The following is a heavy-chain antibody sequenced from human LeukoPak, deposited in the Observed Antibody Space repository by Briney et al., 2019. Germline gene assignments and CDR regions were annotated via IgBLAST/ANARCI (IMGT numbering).Heavy chain of an antibody. D-gene: IGHD3-22*01. CDR3: ARACYYDSSGYSFYYHMDV. V-gene: IGHV5-51*01. Sequence: GESLQISCKGSGSSFSSYWIGWVRQMPGKGLEWMGIIYPDDSDTKYSPSFQGQVTISADKSISTAYLQWSSLKASDTAMYYCARACYYDSSGYSFYYHMDVWGQGTTVTVSS. CDR2: IYPDDSDT. J-gene: IGHJ6*02. CDR1: GSSFSSYW.